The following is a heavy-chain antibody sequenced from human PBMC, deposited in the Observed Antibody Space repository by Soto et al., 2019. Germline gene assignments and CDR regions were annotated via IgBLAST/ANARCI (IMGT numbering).Heavy chain of an antibody. CDR1: GGTFSSYA. CDR3: AKLGGEPQWLGPPGGGDFDY. Sequence: QVQLVQSGAEVKKPGSSVKVSCKASGGTFSSYAISWVRQAPGQGLEWMGGIIPIFGTANYAQKFQGRVTITADESTGTAYMEMGSLRSEGRAVYYCAKLGGEPQWLGPPGGGDFDYWGQGTLVTVSS. D-gene: IGHD6-19*01. CDR2: IIPIFGTA. V-gene: IGHV1-69*12. J-gene: IGHJ4*02.